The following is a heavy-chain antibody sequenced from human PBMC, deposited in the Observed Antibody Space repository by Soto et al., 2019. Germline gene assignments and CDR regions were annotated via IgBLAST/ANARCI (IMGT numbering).Heavy chain of an antibody. V-gene: IGHV4-30-4*01. Sequence: SETLSLTCNVSGGPINSPDYYWTWIRQSPGKGLEWIGYLYFNGGTQYNPSLRTPISMSLDTSKKHFSLKMRSVTGADTAVYYCARGISKYSSWYEPHTLCDAWGQGALVTVSS. CDR1: GGPINSPDYY. CDR3: ARGISKYSSWYEPHTLCDA. CDR2: LYFNGGT. J-gene: IGHJ5*02. D-gene: IGHD6-13*01.